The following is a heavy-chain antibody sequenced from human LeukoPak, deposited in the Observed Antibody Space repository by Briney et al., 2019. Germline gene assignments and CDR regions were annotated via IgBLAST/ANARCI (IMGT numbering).Heavy chain of an antibody. CDR3: ARDRGEYGIFVVYYYYMDV. D-gene: IGHD2-21*01. V-gene: IGHV1-46*01. CDR1: GYTFTSYY. CDR2: INPSGGST. J-gene: IGHJ6*03. Sequence: ASVKVSCKASGYTFTSYYMHWVRQAPGQGLEWMGIINPSGGSTSYAQKFQGRVTMTRDMSTSTVYMELSSLRSEDTAVYYCARDRGEYGIFVVYYYYMDVWGKGTTVTVSS.